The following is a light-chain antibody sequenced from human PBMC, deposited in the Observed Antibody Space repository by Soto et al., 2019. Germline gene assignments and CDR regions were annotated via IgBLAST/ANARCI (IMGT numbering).Light chain of an antibody. CDR2: DAS. CDR1: QSVSSY. J-gene: IGKJ4*01. Sequence: EIVLTQSPATLSLSPGERATLSCRASQSVSSYLAWYQQKPGQAPRLLIYDASNRATGVPAGFSGSGSGTDITLTISSLEPEDFAVYYCQHRSNWPLTFGGGTKVEIK. V-gene: IGKV3-11*01. CDR3: QHRSNWPLT.